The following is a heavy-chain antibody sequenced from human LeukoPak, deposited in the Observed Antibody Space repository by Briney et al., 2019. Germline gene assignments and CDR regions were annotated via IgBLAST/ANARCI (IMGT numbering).Heavy chain of an antibody. CDR2: INSGGTT. CDR1: GLTISSNY. Sequence: QAGGSLRLSCAASGLTISSNYMNWVRQAPRKGLEWVSVINSGGTTYYADAVKGRFTISRDNSKNTLYLQMNSLRAEDTAVYYCATKRGYSYGLDYWGQGTLVTVSS. J-gene: IGHJ4*02. D-gene: IGHD5-18*01. CDR3: ATKRGYSYGLDY. V-gene: IGHV3-53*01.